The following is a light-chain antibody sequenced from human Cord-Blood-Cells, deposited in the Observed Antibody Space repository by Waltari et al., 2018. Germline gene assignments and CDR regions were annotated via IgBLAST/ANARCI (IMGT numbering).Light chain of an antibody. V-gene: IGLV3-21*02. J-gene: IGLJ2*01. CDR1: NIGSKS. CDR2: DDS. CDR3: QVWDSSSDHHVV. Sequence: SYVLTQPPSVSVAPGQTARITCGGNNIGSKSVHWYQQKPGQAPVLVVYDDSDRPSGIPEGFSGSNSGNTATLTISRVEAGDEADYYCQVWDSSSDHHVVFGGGTKLTVL.